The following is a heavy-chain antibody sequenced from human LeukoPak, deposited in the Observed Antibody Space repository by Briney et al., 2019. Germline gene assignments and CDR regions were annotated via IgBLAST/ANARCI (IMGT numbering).Heavy chain of an antibody. D-gene: IGHD6-6*01. CDR2: IYYIWST. J-gene: IGHJ6*03. CDR1: GGSISSSSYY. V-gene: IGHV4-39*01. Sequence: KPSETLSLTRTVSGGSISSSSYYWGWTRQPPRTGLEWIGRIYYIWSTYYNPSLKSRVTISVDTSKNQFSLKLSSVTAADTAVYYCASEAAARRSDYYYYMDVWGKGTTVTVSS. CDR3: ASEAAARRSDYYYYMDV.